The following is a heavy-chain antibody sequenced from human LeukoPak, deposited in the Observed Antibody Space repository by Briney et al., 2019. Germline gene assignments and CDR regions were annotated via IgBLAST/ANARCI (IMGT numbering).Heavy chain of an antibody. J-gene: IGHJ5*02. CDR1: GGSFSGYY. Sequence: SETLSLTCAVYGGSFSGYYWSWIRQPPGKGLEWIGETNHSGSTNYNPSLKSRVTISVDTSRNQFSLKLSSVTAADTAVYYCARRWAYYYGSGAYNWFDPWGQGTLVTVSS. D-gene: IGHD3-10*01. CDR2: TNHSGST. CDR3: ARRWAYYYGSGAYNWFDP. V-gene: IGHV4-34*01.